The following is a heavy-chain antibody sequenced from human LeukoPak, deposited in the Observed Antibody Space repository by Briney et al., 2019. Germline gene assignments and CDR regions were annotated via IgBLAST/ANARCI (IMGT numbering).Heavy chain of an antibody. CDR1: GGSFSGYY. V-gene: IGHV4-34*01. CDR2: VNHSGST. Sequence: ETLSLTCAVYGGSFSGYYWSWIRQPPGKGLEWIGEVNHSGSTNYNPSLKSRVTISVDTSKNQFSLKLSSVTAADTAVYYCARGTRPTTVTTFDYWGQGTLVAVSS. J-gene: IGHJ4*02. CDR3: ARGTRPTTVTTFDY. D-gene: IGHD4-17*01.